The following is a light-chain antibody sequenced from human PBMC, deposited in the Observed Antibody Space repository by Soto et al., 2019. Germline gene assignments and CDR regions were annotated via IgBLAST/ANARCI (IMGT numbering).Light chain of an antibody. CDR2: GAS. V-gene: IGKV3-20*01. CDR3: QQYGSSPGT. J-gene: IGKJ1*01. Sequence: IVLTQSPGTLSLSPGERATLSCRASQRVTSNYLAWYQQRPDQAPRLLIFGASIRDTGLPDRFSGSGSGTDFTLTISRLEPEDFAVYYCQQYGSSPGTFGQGTKVEIK. CDR1: QRVTSNY.